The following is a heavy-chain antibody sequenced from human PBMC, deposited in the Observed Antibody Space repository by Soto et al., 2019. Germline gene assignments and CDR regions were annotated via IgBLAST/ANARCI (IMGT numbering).Heavy chain of an antibody. CDR3: ARDRDGYNGDYFDY. D-gene: IGHD5-12*01. Sequence: ASETLSLTCTVSGGSISSYYWSWIRQPPGKGLEWIGYIYYSGSTNYNPSLKSRVTISVDTSKNQFSLKLSSVTAADTAVYYCARDRDGYNGDYFDYWGQGTLVTVSS. CDR1: GGSISSYY. CDR2: IYYSGST. J-gene: IGHJ4*02. V-gene: IGHV4-59*01.